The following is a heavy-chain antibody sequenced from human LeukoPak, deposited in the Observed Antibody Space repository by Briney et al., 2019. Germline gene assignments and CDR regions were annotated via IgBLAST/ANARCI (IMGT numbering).Heavy chain of an antibody. CDR1: GFTFSSYA. D-gene: IGHD3-16*01. J-gene: IGHJ5*02. CDR3: AREGAFGWFDP. V-gene: IGHV3-30-3*01. CDR2: ISHDGSNK. Sequence: PGGSLRLSCAASGFTFSSYAMHWVRQAPGKGLEWVAVISHDGSNKYYADSVKGRFTISRDNSKNTLYLQMNSLRAEDTAVYYCAREGAFGWFDPWGQGTLVTVSS.